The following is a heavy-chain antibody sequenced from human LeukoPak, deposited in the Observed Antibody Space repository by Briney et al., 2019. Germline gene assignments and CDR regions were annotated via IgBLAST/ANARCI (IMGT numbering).Heavy chain of an antibody. Sequence: GGSLRLSCAASGFTFSSYEMTWVRQAPGKGLEYISYISNSGHHVYYADSVKGRFTISRVNDKSSLYLEVDSLRAEDTAVYYGGRDQGKYSHGQLEYWAQGLLVTVSA. V-gene: IGHV3-48*03. CDR3: GRDQGKYSHGQLEY. D-gene: IGHD5-18*01. CDR2: ISNSGHHV. CDR1: GFTFSSYE. J-gene: IGHJ4*02.